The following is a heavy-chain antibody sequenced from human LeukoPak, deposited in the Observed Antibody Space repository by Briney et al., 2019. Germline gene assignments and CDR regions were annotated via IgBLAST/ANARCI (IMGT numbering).Heavy chain of an antibody. D-gene: IGHD3-9*01. V-gene: IGHV3-48*01. J-gene: IGHJ5*02. CDR3: ARDYTGYFP. CDR1: GFTFSTYS. CDR2: ISDSGAM. Sequence: GGSLRLSCAASGFTFSTYSMKWVRQAPGKGLEWVSYISDSGAMYYADSVRGRFTISRENAQNSLFLQMNSLRAEDTAVYYCARDYTGYFPWGQGTLVIVSS.